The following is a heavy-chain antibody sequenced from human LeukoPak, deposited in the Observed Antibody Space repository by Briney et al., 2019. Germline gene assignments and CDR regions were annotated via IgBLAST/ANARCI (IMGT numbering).Heavy chain of an antibody. Sequence: ASVKVSCKASGYTFTSYGISWVRQAPGQGLEWMGWISAYNGNTNYAQKLQGRVTMTTDTSTSTAFMELRSLRSDDTAVYYCARVLLVLRYFDWMIGGAFDYWGQGTLVTVSS. J-gene: IGHJ4*02. CDR1: GYTFTSYG. CDR2: ISAYNGNT. V-gene: IGHV1-18*01. D-gene: IGHD3-9*01. CDR3: ARVLLVLRYFDWMIGGAFDY.